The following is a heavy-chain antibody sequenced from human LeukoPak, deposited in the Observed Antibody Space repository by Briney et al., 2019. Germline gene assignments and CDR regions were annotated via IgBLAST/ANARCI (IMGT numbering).Heavy chain of an antibody. Sequence: SETLSLTCAVYGGSFSGYYWSWIRQPPGKGLEWIGEINHSGSTNYNPSLKSRVTISVDTSKNQFSLKLSSVTAADTAVYYCARGTLWWTAPRSAGDLDYWGQGTLVTVSS. CDR2: INHSGST. J-gene: IGHJ4*02. CDR1: GGSFSGYY. CDR3: ARGTLWWTAPRSAGDLDY. V-gene: IGHV4-34*01. D-gene: IGHD2-21*01.